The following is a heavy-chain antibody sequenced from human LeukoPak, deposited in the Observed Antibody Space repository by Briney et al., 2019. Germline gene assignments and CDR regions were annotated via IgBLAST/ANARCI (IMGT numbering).Heavy chain of an antibody. J-gene: IGHJ5*02. CDR3: ARDSPRDFWSGYNWFDP. CDR1: GYTFTSYA. Sequence: ASVKVSCKASGYTFTSYAMNWVRQAPGQGLEWMGWINTNTGNPTYAQGFTGRFVFSLDTSVSTAYLQISSLKAEDTAVYYCARDSPRDFWSGYNWFDPWGQGTLVTVSS. V-gene: IGHV7-4-1*02. CDR2: INTNTGNP. D-gene: IGHD3-3*01.